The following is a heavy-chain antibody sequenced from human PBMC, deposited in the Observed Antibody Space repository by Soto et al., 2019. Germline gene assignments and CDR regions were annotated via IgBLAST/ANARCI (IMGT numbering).Heavy chain of an antibody. CDR1: GFSLSSTGMC. CDR3: ARARIYYDSSELPYYYDMDV. CDR2: IDCDDDK. Sequence: YGHTLVNPTQTLTLTCTFSGFSLSSTGMCVSWIRHPPGEALEWLARIDCDDDKYYRTSLKTRLTFSKDSSRNQVLLTMTNMDPVDTATYYCARARIYYDSSELPYYYDMDVWGQGT. J-gene: IGHJ6*02. D-gene: IGHD3-22*01. V-gene: IGHV2-70*11.